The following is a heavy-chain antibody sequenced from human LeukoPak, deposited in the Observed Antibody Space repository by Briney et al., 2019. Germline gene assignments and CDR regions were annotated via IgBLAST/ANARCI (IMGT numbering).Heavy chain of an antibody. V-gene: IGHV3-30*02. J-gene: IGHJ4*02. CDR2: IGFDGSSK. Sequence: GGSLRLSGEAPGFTFSSYGRPWFGQAPGKGREWGAFIGFDGSSKFYGDSVKGRFTISRDNSKNTLYLQMDSLRAEDTAVYYCARDRSFTGYSSSWYHFDYWGQGALVTVSS. CDR1: GFTFSSYG. CDR3: ARDRSFTGYSSSWYHFDY. D-gene: IGHD6-13*01.